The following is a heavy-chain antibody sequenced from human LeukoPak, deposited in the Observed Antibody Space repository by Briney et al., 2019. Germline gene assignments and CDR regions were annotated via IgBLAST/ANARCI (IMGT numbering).Heavy chain of an antibody. D-gene: IGHD2-15*01. V-gene: IGHV4-39*01. CDR1: GGSIISSDYH. Sequence: PSETLSLTCTVSGGSIISSDYHWGWVRQPPGKGLEWIGTISYSGNTDYNPSLRSRVTISVDTSNNQFSLRLGSVTAADTAVYHCARHCCSGPAKRVFDIWGQGAMVTVSS. J-gene: IGHJ3*02. CDR2: ISYSGNT. CDR3: ARHCCSGPAKRVFDI.